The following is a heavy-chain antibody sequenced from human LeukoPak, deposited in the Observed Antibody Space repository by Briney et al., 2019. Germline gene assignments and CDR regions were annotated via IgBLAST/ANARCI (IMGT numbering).Heavy chain of an antibody. CDR1: GFTFSSFE. V-gene: IGHV3-48*03. CDR3: ARDLTTLRSGMDV. Sequence: GESLRLSCAASGFTFSSFEMNCVRAARGGGVEGVSYISSSGNTIYYADSVKGRFTISRDNAKNSLYLQMNSLRAEDTAVYYCARDLTTLRSGMDVWGQGTTVTVSS. J-gene: IGHJ6*02. CDR2: ISSSGNTI. D-gene: IGHD1-1*01.